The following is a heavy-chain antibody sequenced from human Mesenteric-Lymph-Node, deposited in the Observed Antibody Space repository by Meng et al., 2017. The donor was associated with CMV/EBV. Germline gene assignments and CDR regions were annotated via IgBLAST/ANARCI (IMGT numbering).Heavy chain of an antibody. CDR1: GFDFNNYH. J-gene: IGHJ4*02. CDR2: IGMRGNHI. V-gene: IGHV3-21*01. Sequence: GESLKISCVASGFDFNNYHMSWVRLAPGRGLEWVSSIGMRGNHIYYADSVRGRFTISRDNPKNSLFLQMNSLRADDTATYYCARVSRRGYYSGYDLAGDFWGQGTLVTVSS. D-gene: IGHD5-12*01. CDR3: ARVSRRGYYSGYDLAGDF.